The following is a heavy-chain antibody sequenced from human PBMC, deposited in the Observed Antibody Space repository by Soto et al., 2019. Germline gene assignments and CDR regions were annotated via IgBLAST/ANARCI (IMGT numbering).Heavy chain of an antibody. Sequence: QVQLQESGPGLVKPSQTLSLICTVSGGSIKSGGSFWTWIRQHPGRAPEWIGYLSHTGNTYYNPSLKSRVLMSVDRSKNLLSLRLSSVTAADTAVYYCARGLYEPNWFDSWGQGTLVTVSS. CDR1: GGSIKSGGSF. CDR3: ARGLYEPNWFDS. CDR2: LSHTGNT. J-gene: IGHJ5*01. D-gene: IGHD3-22*01. V-gene: IGHV4-31*03.